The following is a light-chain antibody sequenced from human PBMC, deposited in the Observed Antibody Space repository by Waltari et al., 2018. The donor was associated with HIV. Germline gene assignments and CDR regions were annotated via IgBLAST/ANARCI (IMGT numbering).Light chain of an antibody. J-gene: IGLJ1*01. V-gene: IGLV2-23*02. CDR2: EVS. CDR3: YSYAGSSTHV. CDR1: SSDVGSYEL. Sequence: QSALTQPASVSGSPGQSITISCTGTSSDVGSYELVSWYQKHTDKAPKLMFYEVSKRPAGVSKRFSCSKSGNTASLTITGLQARDEAYYYCYSYAGSSTHVFAGGTKVTVL.